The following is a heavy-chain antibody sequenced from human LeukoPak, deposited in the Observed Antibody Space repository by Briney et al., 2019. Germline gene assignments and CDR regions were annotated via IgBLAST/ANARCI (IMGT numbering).Heavy chain of an antibody. CDR3: ARQSTIFGGYMDV. V-gene: IGHV4-39*01. CDR2: IYYSGST. CDR1: GGSISSSSYY. J-gene: IGHJ6*03. Sequence: PSETLSLTCTVSGGSISSSSYYWGWIRQPPGKGLEWIGSIYYSGSTYYNPSLKNRVTISVDTSKNQFSLKLSSVTAADTAVYYCARQSTIFGGYMDVWGKGTTVTVSS. D-gene: IGHD3-3*01.